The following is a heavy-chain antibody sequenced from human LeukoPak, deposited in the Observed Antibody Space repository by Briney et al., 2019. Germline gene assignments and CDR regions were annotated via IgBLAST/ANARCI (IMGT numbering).Heavy chain of an antibody. CDR3: ARRSYSASYYDY. D-gene: IGHD1-26*01. Sequence: GESLKISCKGSGYSFSTYWIGWVRQMPGKGLEWMGIIFPGDSDTRYSPSFRGQVTISADKSISTAYLQWRSLKASDTAMYYCARRSYSASYYDYWGQGTLVTVSS. CDR1: GYSFSTYW. CDR2: IFPGDSDT. J-gene: IGHJ4*02. V-gene: IGHV5-51*01.